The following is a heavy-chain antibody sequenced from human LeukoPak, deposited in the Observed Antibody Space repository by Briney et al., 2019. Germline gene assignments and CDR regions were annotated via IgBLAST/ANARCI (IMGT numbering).Heavy chain of an antibody. CDR1: GGSITRGSYY. J-gene: IGHJ4*01. D-gene: IGHD3-10*01. CDR2: VFTSGNT. V-gene: IGHV4-61*09. Sequence: SETLSLTCAVSGGSITRGSYYWTWIRQPAGKALEWIGHVFTSGNTNYNPSLKGRVTISIETSKSQFSLNLNSVTAADTAVYYCARGTGSLFYWGHGILVTVSS. CDR3: ARGTGSLFY.